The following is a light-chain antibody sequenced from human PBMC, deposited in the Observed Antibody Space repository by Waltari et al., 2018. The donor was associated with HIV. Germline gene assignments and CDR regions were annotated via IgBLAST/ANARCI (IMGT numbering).Light chain of an antibody. J-gene: IGKJ2*01. V-gene: IGKV1-39*01. CDR2: ASS. Sequence: DIQMTRSPSSLSASLGDRVTITCRASQTVSIYVNWYQQKAGKGPNLLIYASSSLQSGVPSRFSGGGSGTNFTLTITTVEPEDFATYYCQQSNTPPYTFGQGTRVDLK. CDR1: QTVSIY. CDR3: QQSNTPPYT.